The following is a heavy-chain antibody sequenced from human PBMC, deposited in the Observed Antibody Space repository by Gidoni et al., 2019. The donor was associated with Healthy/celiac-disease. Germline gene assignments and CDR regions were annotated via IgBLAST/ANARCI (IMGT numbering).Heavy chain of an antibody. J-gene: IGHJ3*02. Sequence: QVQLQESGPGLVKPSETLSLTCPVSGGSISSYYWSWIRQPAGKGLEWIGRIYTIGSTNYNPSLKSRVTMSVDTSKNQFSLKLSSVTAADTAVYYCARDRGSGWPYDAFDIWGQGTMVTVSS. CDR2: IYTIGST. CDR3: ARDRGSGWPYDAFDI. V-gene: IGHV4-4*07. CDR1: GGSISSYY. D-gene: IGHD6-25*01.